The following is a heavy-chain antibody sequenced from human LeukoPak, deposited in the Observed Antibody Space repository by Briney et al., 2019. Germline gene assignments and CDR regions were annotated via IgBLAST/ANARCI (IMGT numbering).Heavy chain of an antibody. V-gene: IGHV3-7*01. J-gene: IGHJ4*02. CDR3: ARDRGWLQFDY. CDR1: PGYGFTSHW. Sequence: GGSLRLSCVTSPGYGFTSHWMNWVRQAPGRGLEWVANIKEDGSDKYYVDSVKGRFTISRDNAKNSLYLQMNGLRAEDTAVYYCARDRGWLQFDYWGQGTRVIVSS. CDR2: IKEDGSDK. D-gene: IGHD5-24*01.